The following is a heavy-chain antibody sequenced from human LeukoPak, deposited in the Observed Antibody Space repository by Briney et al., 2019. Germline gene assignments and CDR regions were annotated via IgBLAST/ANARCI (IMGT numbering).Heavy chain of an antibody. CDR2: IYYTGIT. J-gene: IGHJ4*02. V-gene: IGHV4-39*01. Sequence: SETLSLTCTVSGDSISSTTYNWGWIRQPPGKGLEWIGSIYYTGITYYNPSLKRRVTMSVDTSENQFSLNLNSVTAADTAVYYCTEFYFDRSGYADYWGQGTLVTVSS. CDR1: GDSISSTTYN. D-gene: IGHD3-22*01. CDR3: TEFYFDRSGYADY.